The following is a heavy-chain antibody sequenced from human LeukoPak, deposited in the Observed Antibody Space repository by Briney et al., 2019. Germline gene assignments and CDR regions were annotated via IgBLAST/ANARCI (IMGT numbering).Heavy chain of an antibody. CDR3: ARRGSQQAFDI. CDR2: TFYRSKWSN. J-gene: IGHJ3*02. D-gene: IGHD3-10*01. CDR1: GDSVSSNSAT. V-gene: IGHV6-1*01. Sequence: SQTLSLTCDISGDSVSSNSATWNWIRLSPSRGLEWLGRTFYRSKWSNDYAVSVKSRITINPDTSKNQFSLQLNSVTPEDTAVYYSARRGSQQAFDIWGQGTMVTVSS.